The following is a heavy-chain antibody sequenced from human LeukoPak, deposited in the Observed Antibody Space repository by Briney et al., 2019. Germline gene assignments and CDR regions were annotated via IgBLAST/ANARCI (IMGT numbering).Heavy chain of an antibody. J-gene: IGHJ3*02. V-gene: IGHV1-69*06. CDR2: IIPNFGTT. CDR3: ARAGTITAGDTFDI. CDR1: GGTFNSYA. Sequence: SVKVSCKASGGTFNSYAITWVRQAPGQGLEWMGGIIPNFGTTNYEQTFQGRVMITADKSTSTTYLEVSSLRFEDTAVYFCARAGTITAGDTFDIWGQGTLVTVSS. D-gene: IGHD1/OR15-1a*01.